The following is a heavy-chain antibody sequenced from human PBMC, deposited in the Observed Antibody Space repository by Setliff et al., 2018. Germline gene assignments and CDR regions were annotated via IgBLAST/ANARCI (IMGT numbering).Heavy chain of an antibody. J-gene: IGHJ1*01. CDR2: VYSNVGT. D-gene: IGHD1-26*01. CDR3: ASRNSDGGPEYFQH. CDR1: GASISSGTYY. Sequence: KTSETLSLTCTVSGASISSGTYYWSWIRQPAGKGLEWIGRVYSNVGTNFNPSLKSRVTMSVDASKNQISLKLMSVTAADTAVYYCASRNSDGGPEYFQHWGQGALVTVSS. V-gene: IGHV4-61*02.